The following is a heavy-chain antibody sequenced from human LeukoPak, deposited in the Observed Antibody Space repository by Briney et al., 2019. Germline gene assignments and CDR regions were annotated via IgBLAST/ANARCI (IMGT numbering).Heavy chain of an antibody. CDR2: IYYSGNT. Sequence: AEPLSLPCSVSGGSISFYYWRWLRQPPGKGLEWIGYIYYSGNTAYSTSLKCRVTMSVDTSKNQFSLKLRSLTAADTAVHYCARVDFCSSTSCYRRTMDFWGKGTTVTVPS. CDR3: ARVDFCSSTSCYRRTMDF. CDR1: GGSISFYY. D-gene: IGHD2-2*01. V-gene: IGHV4-59*13. J-gene: IGHJ6*03.